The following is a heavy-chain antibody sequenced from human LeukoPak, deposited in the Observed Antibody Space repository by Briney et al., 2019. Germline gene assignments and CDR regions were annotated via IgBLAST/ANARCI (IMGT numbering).Heavy chain of an antibody. J-gene: IGHJ5*02. CDR1: GFTFSSFE. V-gene: IGHV3-48*03. D-gene: IGHD2-2*03. CDR3: ARAPSGYCSSTSCYHWFDP. CDR2: ISYSGSTI. Sequence: GSLRLSCAASGFTFSSFEMNWVRQAPGKGLEWVSYISYSGSTIYYADSVKGRFTISRDNAKNSLYLQMNSLRAEDTAVYYCARAPSGYCSSTSCYHWFDPWGQGTLVTVSS.